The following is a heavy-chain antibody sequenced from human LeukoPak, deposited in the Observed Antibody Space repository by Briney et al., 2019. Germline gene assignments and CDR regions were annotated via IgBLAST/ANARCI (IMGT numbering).Heavy chain of an antibody. CDR2: IKQDESEK. V-gene: IGHV3-7*01. D-gene: IGHD6-13*01. CDR1: GFTFSSYW. CDR3: ASKLAAARKRGFDY. J-gene: IGHJ4*02. Sequence: PGGSLRLSCAASGFTFSSYWMSWVRQAPGKGLEWVANIKQDESEKYYVDSVKGRFTISRDNAKNSLYLQMNSLRAEDTAVYYCASKLAAARKRGFDYWGQGTLVTVSS.